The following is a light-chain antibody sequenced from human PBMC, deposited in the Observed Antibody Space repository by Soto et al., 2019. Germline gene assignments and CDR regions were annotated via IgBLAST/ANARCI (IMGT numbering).Light chain of an antibody. CDR1: ENINMW. J-gene: IGKJ1*01. CDR3: QQYNRYFKS. Sequence: DIQLTQSPSTLSASVGDRVTITFRASENINMWLAWYQQKPGQAPRLLIQRASRVERGVPSRFSGSGSDTEFTLTISSLQPDDFATYYCQQYNRYFKSFGQGTK. CDR2: RAS. V-gene: IGKV1-5*03.